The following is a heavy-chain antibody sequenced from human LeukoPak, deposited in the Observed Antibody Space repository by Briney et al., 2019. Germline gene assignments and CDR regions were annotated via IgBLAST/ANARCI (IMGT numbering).Heavy chain of an antibody. CDR3: ARHWGCSSTSCYYYYGMDV. CDR2: IYYSGST. CDR1: GGSISSYY. V-gene: IGHV4-59*08. J-gene: IGHJ6*02. Sequence: SETLSLTCTVSGGSISSYYWSWIRQPPGKGLEWIGYIYYSGSTNYNPSLKSRVTISVGTSKNQFSLKLSSVTAADTAVYYCARHWGCSSTSCYYYYGMDVWGQGTTVTVSS. D-gene: IGHD2-2*01.